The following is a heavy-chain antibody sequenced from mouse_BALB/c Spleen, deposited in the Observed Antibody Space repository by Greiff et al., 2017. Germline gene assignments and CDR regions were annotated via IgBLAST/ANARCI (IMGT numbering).Heavy chain of an antibody. D-gene: IGHD2-14*01. CDR1: GFTFSSYT. J-gene: IGHJ4*01. V-gene: IGHV5-9*03. CDR3: ARCYRYDVGYAMDY. CDR2: ISSGGGNT. Sequence: EVQRVESGGGLVKPGGSLKLSCAASGFTFSSYTMSWVRQTPEKRLEWVATISSGGGNTYYPDSVKGRFTISRDNAKNNLYLQMSSLRSEDTALYYCARCYRYDVGYAMDYWGQGTSVTVSS.